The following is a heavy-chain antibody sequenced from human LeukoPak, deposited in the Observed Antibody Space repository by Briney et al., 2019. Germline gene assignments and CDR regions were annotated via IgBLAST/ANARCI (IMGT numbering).Heavy chain of an antibody. J-gene: IGHJ6*03. D-gene: IGHD1-26*01. V-gene: IGHV4-61*02. CDR2: IYTSGST. CDR1: GGSISSGGYY. CDR3: ARNGPLDYYKPYYYYYMDV. Sequence: SSQTLSLTCTVSGGSISSGGYYWSWIRQPAGKGLEWIGRIYTSGSTNYNPSLKSRVTMSVDTSKNQFSLKLSSVTAADTAVYYCARNGPLDYYKPYYYYYMDVWGKGTTVTVSS.